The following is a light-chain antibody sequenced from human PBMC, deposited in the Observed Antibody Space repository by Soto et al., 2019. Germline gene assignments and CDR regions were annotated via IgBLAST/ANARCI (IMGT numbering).Light chain of an antibody. CDR1: QDIRTL. Sequence: DVQMTQSPSSLSASVGDKVTITCRASQDIRTLLAWYQQRPGKVPKVLVYGASTLQSGVPSRFSGGGSGTDFTLTISSLQPDDVATYYCHNYNSAPPSGAFGGGTKVDLK. J-gene: IGKJ4*01. CDR3: HNYNSAPPSGA. V-gene: IGKV1-27*01. CDR2: GAS.